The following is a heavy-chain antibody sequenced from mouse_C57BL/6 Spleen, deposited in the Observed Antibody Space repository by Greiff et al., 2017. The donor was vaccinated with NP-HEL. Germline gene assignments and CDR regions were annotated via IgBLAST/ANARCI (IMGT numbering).Heavy chain of an antibody. CDR2: IYPRDGST. J-gene: IGHJ2*01. D-gene: IGHD1-1*01. CDR1: GYTFTSYD. CDR3: ARLDYYGSSYDELVYFDY. V-gene: IGHV1-85*01. Sequence: VQLQQSGPELVKPGASVKLSCKASGYTFTSYDINWVKQRPGQGLEWIGWIYPRDGSTKYNEKFKGKATLTVDTSSSTAYMELHSLTSEDSAVYFCARLDYYGSSYDELVYFDYWGQGTTLTVSS.